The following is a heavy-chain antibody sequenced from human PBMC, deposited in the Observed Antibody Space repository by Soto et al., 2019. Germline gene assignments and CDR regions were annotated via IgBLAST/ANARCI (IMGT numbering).Heavy chain of an antibody. D-gene: IGHD3-16*02. CDR1: GGSISSSSYY. V-gene: IGHV4-39*01. CDR3: TLLGLHWGELSLSVVRH. CDR2: IYYSGST. J-gene: IGHJ1*01. Sequence: SETLSLTYTVSGGSISSSSYYWGWIRQPPGKGLEWIGSIYYSGSTYYNPSLKSRVTISVDTSKNQFSLKLSSVTAADTAVYYGTLLGLHWGELSLSVVRHWGPGTLV.